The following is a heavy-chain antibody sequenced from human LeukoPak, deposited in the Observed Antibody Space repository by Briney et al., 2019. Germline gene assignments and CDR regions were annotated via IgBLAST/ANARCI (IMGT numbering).Heavy chain of an antibody. D-gene: IGHD3-16*01. J-gene: IGHJ3*02. CDR2: ISSSSSYI. Sequence: GGSLRLSCAASGFTFSSYSMNWVRQTPGKGLEWVSSISSSSSYIYYADSVKGRFTISRDNAKNSLYLQMNSLRAEDTAVYYCASSLRLGAFDIWGQGTMVTVSS. V-gene: IGHV3-21*01. CDR3: ASSLRLGAFDI. CDR1: GFTFSSYS.